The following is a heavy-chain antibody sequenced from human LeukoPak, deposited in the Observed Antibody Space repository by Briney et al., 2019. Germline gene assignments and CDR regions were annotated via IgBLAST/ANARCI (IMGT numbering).Heavy chain of an antibody. V-gene: IGHV3-30*04. Sequence: GGSLRLFCAASECTFSSYAMHWVRQAPGKGLEWVAVISYDGNKKYYADSVKGRFTISRDNSKNTLYLQMNSLRTEDTAVYYCARAGWGTVAGVFDYWGQGTLVTVSS. J-gene: IGHJ4*02. CDR3: ARAGWGTVAGVFDY. D-gene: IGHD6-19*01. CDR1: ECTFSSYA. CDR2: ISYDGNKK.